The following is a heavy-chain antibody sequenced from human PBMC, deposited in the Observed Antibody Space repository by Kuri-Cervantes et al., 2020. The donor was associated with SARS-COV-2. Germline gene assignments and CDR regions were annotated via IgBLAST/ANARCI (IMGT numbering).Heavy chain of an antibody. Sequence: SETLSLTCTVSHEPLYSSSHFWGWIRQSSGKGLEWIGSVFYSGTTYYNPSLQSRVTVSVDLSKNQFSLSLQSVTAADTAVYYCVRDHDYGSRNKFDFWGPGALVTVSS. CDR3: VRDHDYGSRNKFDF. CDR1: HEPLYSSSHF. V-gene: IGHV4-39*02. CDR2: VFYSGTT. J-gene: IGHJ4*02. D-gene: IGHD6-13*01.